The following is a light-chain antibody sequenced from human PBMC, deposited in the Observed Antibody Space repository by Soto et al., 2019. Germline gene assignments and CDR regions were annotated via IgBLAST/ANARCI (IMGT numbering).Light chain of an antibody. V-gene: IGKV1-5*03. J-gene: IGKJ2*01. CDR1: QTFSSW. Sequence: DIQMTQSPSTLSTSVGDRVTITCRASQTFSSWLTWYQEKPGKAPKLLIYKASTSASAVPSRFSGCVSGTEFTLTISSLQPDDFANYYCQQYDSYPDTFGHGTKLEI. CDR3: QQYDSYPDT. CDR2: KAS.